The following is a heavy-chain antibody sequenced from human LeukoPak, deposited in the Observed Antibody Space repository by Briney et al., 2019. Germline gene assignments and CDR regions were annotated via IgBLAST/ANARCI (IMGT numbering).Heavy chain of an antibody. J-gene: IGHJ4*02. D-gene: IGHD2-21*01. CDR1: GFTFSSYS. CDR2: ISSGSSYI. V-gene: IGHV3-21*01. CDR3: AKKGRRGYCGGDCYLGYFDY. Sequence: PGGSLRLSCAASGFTFSSYSMNWVRQAPGKGLEWVSSISSGSSYIYYADSLKDRFIISRDNAKNSLYLQMNRLRAEDTDVYYCAKKGRRGYCGGDCYLGYFDYWGQGTLVTVSS.